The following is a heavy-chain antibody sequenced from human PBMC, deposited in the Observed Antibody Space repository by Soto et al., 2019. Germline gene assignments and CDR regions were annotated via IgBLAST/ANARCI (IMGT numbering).Heavy chain of an antibody. V-gene: IGHV4-4*02. CDR2: ISHSGST. Sequence: KGLEWIGQISHSGSTTYNPSLTSRVTISVDKSKNHFSLKLTSVTAADTAVYYCAARHFWSRPWTDRRLDYWGQGTLVTVSS. J-gene: IGHJ4*02. CDR3: AARHFWSRPWTDRRLDY. D-gene: IGHD3-3*02.